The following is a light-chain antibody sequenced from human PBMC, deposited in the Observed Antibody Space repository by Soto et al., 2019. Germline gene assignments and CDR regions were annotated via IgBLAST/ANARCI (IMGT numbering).Light chain of an antibody. Sequence: EVVLTQSPGSLSLSPGERATLSCRASQSVMSNYLAWYQQKPGQAPRLLIYGASTRATGIPARFSGSGSGTEFTLTISSLQSEDFAVYYCQQFNNWPLTFGGGTKVDI. V-gene: IGKV3-15*01. CDR3: QQFNNWPLT. CDR1: QSVMSN. CDR2: GAS. J-gene: IGKJ4*01.